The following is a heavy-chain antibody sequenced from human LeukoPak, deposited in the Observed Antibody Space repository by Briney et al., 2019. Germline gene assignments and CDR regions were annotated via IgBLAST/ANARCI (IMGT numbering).Heavy chain of an antibody. J-gene: IGHJ3*02. CDR3: ARLTSVGATTSAFDI. Sequence: KPSETLSLTCTVSGGSISSYYWSWIRQPPGKGLEWIGYIYYSGSTNYNPSLKSRVTISVDTSKNQFSLKLSSVTAADTAVYYCARLTSVGATTSAFDIWGQGTMVTVSS. D-gene: IGHD1-26*01. CDR2: IYYSGST. CDR1: GGSISSYY. V-gene: IGHV4-59*01.